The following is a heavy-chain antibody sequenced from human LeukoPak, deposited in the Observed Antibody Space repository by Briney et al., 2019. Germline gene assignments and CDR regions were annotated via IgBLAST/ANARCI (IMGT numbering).Heavy chain of an antibody. CDR2: ISGSGGST. CDR3: AKDREGTYYYDSSGSQAY. V-gene: IGHV3-23*01. CDR1: GFTFSSYA. J-gene: IGHJ4*02. Sequence: GGSLRLSCAASGFTFSSYAMSWVRQAPGKGLEWVSAISGSGGSTYYADSVKGRFTISRDNSKNTLYLQMNSLRAEDTAVYYCAKDREGTYYYDSSGSQAYWGQGTLVTVSS. D-gene: IGHD3-22*01.